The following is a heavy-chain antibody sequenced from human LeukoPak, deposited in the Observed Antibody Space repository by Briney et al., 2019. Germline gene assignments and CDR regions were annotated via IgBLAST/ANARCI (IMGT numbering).Heavy chain of an antibody. J-gene: IGHJ4*02. D-gene: IGHD2-2*01. CDR1: GFTFSIYA. V-gene: IGHV3-23*01. CDR2: VSGSAGTT. CDR3: ARTPLVRYFDS. Sequence: PGGSLRLSCAASGFTFSIYAMSWVRQARGKGLEWVSAVSGSAGTTYYADSVKGRFTISRDNSKNTLYLQMNSQRAEDTALYYCARTPLVRYFDSWGQGTLVTVSS.